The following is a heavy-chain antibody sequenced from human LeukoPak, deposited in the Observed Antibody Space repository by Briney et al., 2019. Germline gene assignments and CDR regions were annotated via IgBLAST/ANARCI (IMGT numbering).Heavy chain of an antibody. V-gene: IGHV3-21*01. CDR2: ISSSSLSYI. CDR1: GFTFNSYS. Sequence: WGSLRLSCAASGFTFNSYSMNWVRQAPGKGLEWVSSISSSSLSYIYYADSVKGRFTIFRDNAKNSLYLQMNSLRAEDTAVYYCARGPSGYHNTGGQGTLVTVSS. CDR3: ARGPSGYHNT. J-gene: IGHJ4*02. D-gene: IGHD5-12*01.